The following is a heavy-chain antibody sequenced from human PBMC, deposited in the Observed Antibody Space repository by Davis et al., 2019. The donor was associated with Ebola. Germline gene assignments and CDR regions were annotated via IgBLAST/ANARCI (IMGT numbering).Heavy chain of an antibody. Sequence: SVKVSCMASGYTFTSYYMHWVRQAPGQGLEWMGIINPSGGSTRYAQKFQGRVTMTRDTSTSTVYMELSSLRSEDTAVYYCAASVRAVAGDYWGQGTLVIVSS. J-gene: IGHJ4*02. D-gene: IGHD6-19*01. V-gene: IGHV1-46*01. CDR2: INPSGGST. CDR1: GYTFTSYY. CDR3: AASVRAVAGDY.